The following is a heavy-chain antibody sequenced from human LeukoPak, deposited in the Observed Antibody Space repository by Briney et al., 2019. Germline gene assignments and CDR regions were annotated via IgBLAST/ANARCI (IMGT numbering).Heavy chain of an antibody. J-gene: IGHJ4*02. Sequence: GGSLRLSCAASGFTFSSFGMNWDRQAPGKGLEWVSSISSSSNFKYYADSVKGRFTISRDNSKNTLYLQMNSLRVEDTAVYYCALGLVTDNWGQGTLVTVSS. CDR3: ALGLVTDN. CDR1: GFTFSSFG. CDR2: ISSSSNFK. V-gene: IGHV3-21*01. D-gene: IGHD3-9*01.